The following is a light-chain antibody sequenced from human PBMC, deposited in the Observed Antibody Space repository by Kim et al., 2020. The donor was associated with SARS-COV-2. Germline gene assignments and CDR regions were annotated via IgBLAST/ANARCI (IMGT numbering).Light chain of an antibody. CDR3: SSYAGNNNWI. Sequence: ASGAHGQSVTITCTGTSSDVSWFQQHPGKAPKLMIYDVSKRPSGVPDRFSGSKSGNTASLTVSGLQAEDEAVYYCSSYAGNNNWIFGGGTQLTVL. J-gene: IGLJ2*01. V-gene: IGLV2-8*01. CDR2: DVS. CDR1: SSD.